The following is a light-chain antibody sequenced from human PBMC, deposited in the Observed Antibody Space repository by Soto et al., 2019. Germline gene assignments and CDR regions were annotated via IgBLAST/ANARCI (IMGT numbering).Light chain of an antibody. CDR2: VAS. CDR3: QQYGSSGT. CDR1: ESVSNNY. V-gene: IGKV3-20*01. J-gene: IGKJ1*01. Sequence: EIVLTQSPGTLSLSPGERATLSCRASESVSNNYLAWYQQKPGQAPRLLICVASNRATGIPARFSGSGSGTDFTLTISRLDPEDFAVYYCQQYGSSGTFGQGTKVEIK.